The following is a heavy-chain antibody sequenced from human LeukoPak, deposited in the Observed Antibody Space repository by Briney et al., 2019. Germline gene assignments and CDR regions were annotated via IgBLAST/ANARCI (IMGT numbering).Heavy chain of an antibody. V-gene: IGHV4-61*02. D-gene: IGHD3-3*01. CDR2: FYTSGST. Sequence: SETLSLTCTVSGGSISSSSYYWGWIRQPAGKGLEWIGRFYTSGSTNYNPSLKSRVTISVDTSKNQFSLKLSSVTAADTAVYYCARDATIFGQGYWGQGTLVTVSS. J-gene: IGHJ4*02. CDR3: ARDATIFGQGY. CDR1: GGSISSSSYY.